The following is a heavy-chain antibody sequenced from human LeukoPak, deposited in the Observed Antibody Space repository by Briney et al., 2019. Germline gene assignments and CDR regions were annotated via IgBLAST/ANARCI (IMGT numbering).Heavy chain of an antibody. CDR1: GFTFSSYT. Sequence: GGSLRLSCAASGFTFSSYTMSWVRQAPGKGLEWVSTITTSDGNTYYADSVKGQFTVSRDNSKNTLFLQMNSLRAEDTAVYYCAKDGGLWVSAHWGDSWGRGTLVTVSS. V-gene: IGHV3-23*01. D-gene: IGHD7-27*01. CDR2: ITTSDGNT. CDR3: AKDGGLWVSAHWGDS. J-gene: IGHJ4*02.